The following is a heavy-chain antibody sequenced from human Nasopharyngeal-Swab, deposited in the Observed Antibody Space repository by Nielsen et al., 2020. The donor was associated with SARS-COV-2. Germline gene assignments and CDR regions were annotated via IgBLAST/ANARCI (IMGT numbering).Heavy chain of an antibody. V-gene: IGHV4-31*03. D-gene: IGHD3-3*01. CDR1: GGSIRSYY. CDR2: IYYSGST. CDR3: ARGGTIFGVVTRGLDY. J-gene: IGHJ4*02. Sequence: SETLPLTCTVSGGSIRSYYWSWIRQHPGKGLEWIGYIYYSGSTYYNPSLKSRVTISVDTSKNQFSLKLSSVTAADTAVYYCARGGTIFGVVTRGLDYWGQGTLVTVSS.